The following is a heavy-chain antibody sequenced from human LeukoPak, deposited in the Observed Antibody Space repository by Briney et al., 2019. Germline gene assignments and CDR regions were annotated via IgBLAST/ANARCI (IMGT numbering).Heavy chain of an antibody. Sequence: ASVKVSCKASGYTFTSYYMHWVRQAPGQGLEWMGIINPSGGSTSYAQKFQGRVTMTRDMSTSTVYIELSSLRSEDTAVYYCARGSCGGDCYTTPSYFDYWGQGTLVTVSS. CDR2: INPSGGST. V-gene: IGHV1-46*01. CDR1: GYTFTSYY. CDR3: ARGSCGGDCYTTPSYFDY. D-gene: IGHD2-21*02. J-gene: IGHJ4*02.